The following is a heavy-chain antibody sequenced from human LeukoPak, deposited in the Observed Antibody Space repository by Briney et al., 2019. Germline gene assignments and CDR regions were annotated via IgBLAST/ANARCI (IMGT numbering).Heavy chain of an antibody. J-gene: IGHJ4*02. CDR3: ARTFWSAYYFDY. D-gene: IGHD3-3*01. V-gene: IGHV3-9*01. Sequence: GGSLRLSCAASGFTFDDYAMHWVRQAPGKGLEWVSGISWNSDNIGYADSVKGRFTISRDNAKNSLYLQMKSLRAEDTALYYCARTFWSAYYFDYWGQGTLVTVSS. CDR2: ISWNSDNI. CDR1: GFTFDDYA.